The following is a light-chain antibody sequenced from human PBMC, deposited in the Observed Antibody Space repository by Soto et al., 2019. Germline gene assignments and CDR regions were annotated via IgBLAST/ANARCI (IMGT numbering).Light chain of an antibody. CDR3: AAWDDSLNGYV. CDR1: SSNIGSNT. Sequence: HSALTHPPSASGTPGQRVTISCSGSSSNIGSNTVNWYQQLPGTAPKLLIYSNNQRPSGVPDRFSGSKSGTSASLAISVLQSEDEADYYCAAWDDSLNGYVFGTGTKVTVL. CDR2: SNN. J-gene: IGLJ1*01. V-gene: IGLV1-44*01.